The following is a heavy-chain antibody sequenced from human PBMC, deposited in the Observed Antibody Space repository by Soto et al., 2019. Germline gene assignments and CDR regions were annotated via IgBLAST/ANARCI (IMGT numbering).Heavy chain of an antibody. J-gene: IGHJ6*03. CDR2: IYYMGST. CDR3: ARHGPLLWEYGDYVTSGYYSVDV. V-gene: IGHV4-39*01. CDR1: GGSISSSSYY. D-gene: IGHD4-17*01. Sequence: QLQLQESGPGLVKPSETLSLTCTVSGGSISSSSYYWGWIRQPPGKGLEWSGSIYYMGSTYYNPYLTSLATIPEDPPANQFSLKHTPGTAADTAVYYCARHGPLLWEYGDYVTSGYYSVDVWGKGTTVTVSS.